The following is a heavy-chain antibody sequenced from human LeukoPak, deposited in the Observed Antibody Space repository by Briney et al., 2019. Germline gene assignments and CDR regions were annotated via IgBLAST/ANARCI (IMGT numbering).Heavy chain of an antibody. D-gene: IGHD3-9*01. CDR2: ISFDGLNN. CDR3: ATARAPHDVLKLEAD. CDR1: GFTFSSYG. Sequence: QAGGSLRLSCVASGFTFSSYGMDWVRQAPGKGLEGGAGISFDGLNNFYADSLKGRFTVARDKSRDTLYLEMNSLRTEDTAVYYCATARAPHDVLKLEADWGQGPLVTVSS. V-gene: IGHV3-30*04. J-gene: IGHJ4*02.